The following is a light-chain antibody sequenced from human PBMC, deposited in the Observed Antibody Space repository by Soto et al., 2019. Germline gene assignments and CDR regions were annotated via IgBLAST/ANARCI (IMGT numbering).Light chain of an antibody. J-gene: IGKJ1*01. CDR3: QHYNSYSEA. CDR2: KAS. Sequence: DIQMTQSPSTLSGSVGDRVTITCRASQTISSWLAWYQQKPGKAPKLLIYKASTLKSGVPSRFSGSGSGTEFPRTISSLQPDEFATYYCQHYNSYSEAFGQGTKVELK. CDR1: QTISSW. V-gene: IGKV1-5*03.